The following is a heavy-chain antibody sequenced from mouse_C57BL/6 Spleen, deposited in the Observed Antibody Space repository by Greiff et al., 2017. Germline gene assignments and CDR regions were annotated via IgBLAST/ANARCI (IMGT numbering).Heavy chain of an antibody. D-gene: IGHD4-1*01. V-gene: IGHV1-82*01. CDR1: GYAFSSSW. J-gene: IGHJ1*03. CDR2: IYPGDGAT. Sequence: VQLQQSGPELVKPGASVKISCTASGYAFSSSWMHWVQQRPGKGLEWIGRIYPGDGATNYNGKFKGKATLTADNSSSTAYMQLSSQTSEDSAVYFWAGGTGPYWYVDVWGTGTTVTVSS. CDR3: AGGTGPYWYVDV.